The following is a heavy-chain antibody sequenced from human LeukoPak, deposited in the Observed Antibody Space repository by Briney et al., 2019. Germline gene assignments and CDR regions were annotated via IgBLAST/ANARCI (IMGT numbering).Heavy chain of an antibody. CDR2: ISYDGNQN. CDR3: ARDESLDY. J-gene: IGHJ4*02. Sequence: GGSLRLSCAASGFTFSRYAMHWVRQAPGKGLEWMAVISYDGNQNYYADSVKGRFTISRDSSKSTLYLQMNSLRVDDTAVYYCARDESLDYWGQGTLVIVSS. V-gene: IGHV3-30*01. CDR1: GFTFSRYA.